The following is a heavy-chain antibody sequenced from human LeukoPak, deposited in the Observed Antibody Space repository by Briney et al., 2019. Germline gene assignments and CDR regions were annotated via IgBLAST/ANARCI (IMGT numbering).Heavy chain of an antibody. CDR1: GGTFSSYA. V-gene: IGHV1-69*01. J-gene: IGHJ5*02. CDR3: AREPPTTVTYYTWFDP. D-gene: IGHD4-11*01. Sequence: SVKVSCKASGGTFSSYAISWVRQAPGQGLEWMGGIIPIFGTANYAQKFQGRVTITADESTSTAYMELSSLRSEDTAVYYFAREPPTTVTYYTWFDPWAREPWSPSPQ. CDR2: IIPIFGTA.